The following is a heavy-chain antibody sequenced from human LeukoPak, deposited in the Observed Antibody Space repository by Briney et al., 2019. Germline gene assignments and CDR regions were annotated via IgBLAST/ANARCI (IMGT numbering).Heavy chain of an antibody. J-gene: IGHJ4*02. CDR1: GVSYDDYY. V-gene: IGHV4-34*01. Sequence: PSKTLSLTCGVSGVSYDDYYWSWVRQTPGKGLEWLGEINHSGYTNDSPSLKSRVTLSIDTSRKQFSLNLTSVTVADAGIYYCTRLTTGHDYWGQGTLVTVSS. D-gene: IGHD4-17*01. CDR3: TRLTTGHDY. CDR2: INHSGYT.